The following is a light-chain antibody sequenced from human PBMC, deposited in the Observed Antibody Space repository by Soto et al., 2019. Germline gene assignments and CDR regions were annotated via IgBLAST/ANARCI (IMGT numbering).Light chain of an antibody. CDR1: QSVSRSY. CDR2: GAS. Sequence: EIVLTQSPGTLSLSPGERATLSCRASQSVSRSYLAWYQQKPGQAPRLLIYGASSRATGIPDRFSGSGSGTDFTLTIIILEPEDFAVYYCQLYGSSPFTVGQGTSLEI. V-gene: IGKV3-20*01. CDR3: QLYGSSPFT. J-gene: IGKJ2*01.